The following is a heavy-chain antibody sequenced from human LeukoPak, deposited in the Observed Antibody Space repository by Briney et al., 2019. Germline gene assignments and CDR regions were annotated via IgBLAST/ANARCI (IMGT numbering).Heavy chain of an antibody. CDR1: GGSFSGYY. CDR3: ARDKEGDYYDY. Sequence: PSETLSLTCAVYGGSFSGYYWSWIRQPPGKGLEWIGEINHSGSTNYNPSLKSRVTISVDTFKNQFSLKLSSVTAADTAVYYCARDKEGDYYDYWGQGTLVTVSS. J-gene: IGHJ4*02. V-gene: IGHV4-34*01. CDR2: INHSGST.